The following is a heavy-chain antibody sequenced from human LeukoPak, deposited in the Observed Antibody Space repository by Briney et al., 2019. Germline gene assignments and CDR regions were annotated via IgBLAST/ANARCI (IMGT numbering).Heavy chain of an antibody. V-gene: IGHV1-18*01. CDR1: GYTFTSYG. CDR3: ATEATSPDYNYYMDV. J-gene: IGHJ6*03. D-gene: IGHD2-2*01. Sequence: GASVKVSCKASGYTFTSYGISWVRQAPGQGLEWMGWISAYNGNTNYAQKLQGRVTMTTDTSTSTAYMELRSLRSEDTAVYYCATEATSPDYNYYMDVWGKGTTVTVSS. CDR2: ISAYNGNT.